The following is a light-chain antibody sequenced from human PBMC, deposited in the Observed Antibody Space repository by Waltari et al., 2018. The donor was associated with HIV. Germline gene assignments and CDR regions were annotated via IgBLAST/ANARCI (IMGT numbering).Light chain of an antibody. CDR2: GAS. CDR3: QQYSNWPPLT. CDR1: QTIRTN. V-gene: IGKV3-15*01. Sequence: EIVMTQSPATLSVSPGEIDTLSCRASQTIRTNVAWYQQKPAQAPRLLIFGASARATDIPTRFSGSGSGTEFTLTISSLQSEDFAVYFCQQYSNWPPLTFGGGTKVEIK. J-gene: IGKJ4*01.